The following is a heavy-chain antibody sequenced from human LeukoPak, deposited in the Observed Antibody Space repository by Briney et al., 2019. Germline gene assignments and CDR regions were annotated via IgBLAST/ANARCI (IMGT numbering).Heavy chain of an antibody. V-gene: IGHV3-7*01. J-gene: IGHJ4*02. CDR3: TKSLDY. Sequence: GGSLRLSCAASGFTFSWSWMEWVRQAPGKGLEWVANINEDGSETSYVDSVKGRFTISSDNAKNSLYLQMDSLRVEDTAIYYCTKSLDYWGQGTLVTVSS. CDR1: GFTFSWSW. CDR2: INEDGSET.